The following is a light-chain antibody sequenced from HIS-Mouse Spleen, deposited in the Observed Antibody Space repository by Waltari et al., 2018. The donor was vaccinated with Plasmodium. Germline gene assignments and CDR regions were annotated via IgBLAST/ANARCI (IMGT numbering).Light chain of an antibody. CDR3: QQYNNWSFT. CDR2: GAS. V-gene: IGKV3-15*01. Sequence: EIVMTQSPATLSVSPGERAPLSCRASQSVSSNLAWYQQKPGQAPRLLIYGASTRATGIPARFSGSGSGTEFTLTISSLQSEDFVVYYCQQYNNWSFTFGPGTKVDIK. CDR1: QSVSSN. J-gene: IGKJ3*01.